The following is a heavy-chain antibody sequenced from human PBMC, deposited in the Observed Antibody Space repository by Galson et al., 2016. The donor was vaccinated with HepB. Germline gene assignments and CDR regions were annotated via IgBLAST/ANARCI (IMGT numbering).Heavy chain of an antibody. V-gene: IGHV3-48*02. Sequence: SLRLSCAASGFTFSTYSMNWVRQAPGKGLEWVSYISRSSSTIHYADSVKGRFTISRDNAKSSLYLQVNSLRDEDTAVYYCASALGIHDYYGMDVWGQGTTVTVAS. CDR1: GFTFSTYS. CDR3: ASALGIHDYYGMDV. J-gene: IGHJ6*02. CDR2: ISRSSSTI. D-gene: IGHD5-18*01.